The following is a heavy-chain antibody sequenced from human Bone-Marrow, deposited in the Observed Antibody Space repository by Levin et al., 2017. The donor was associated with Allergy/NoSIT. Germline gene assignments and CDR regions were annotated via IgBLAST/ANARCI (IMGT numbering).Heavy chain of an antibody. D-gene: IGHD3-3*01. CDR2: IDPSDSYT. CDR1: GYSFTSYW. CDR3: ARPRVEYYDFWSGYFPGGYYYDYMDV. Sequence: ASVKVSCKGSGYSFTSYWISWVRQMPGKGLEWMGRIDPSDSYTNYSPSFQGHVTISADKSISTAYLQWSSLKASDTAMYYCARPRVEYYDFWSGYFPGGYYYDYMDVWGKGTTVTVSS. V-gene: IGHV5-10-1*01. J-gene: IGHJ6*03.